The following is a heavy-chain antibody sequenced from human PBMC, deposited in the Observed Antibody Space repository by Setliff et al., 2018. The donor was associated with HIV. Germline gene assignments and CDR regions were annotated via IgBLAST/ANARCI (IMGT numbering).Heavy chain of an antibody. CDR1: GYTFTGYY. Sequence: ASVKVSCKASGYTFTGYYMHWVRQAPGQGLEWMGCINLNTGNTNYAQKFQGRVIVTRDASINTAYVELRSLRLDDAAVYFCARGRTYDSSGYIGNWFDPWGQGTLVTVSS. CDR3: ARGRTYDSSGYIGNWFDP. J-gene: IGHJ5*02. D-gene: IGHD3-22*01. V-gene: IGHV1-2*02. CDR2: INLNTGNT.